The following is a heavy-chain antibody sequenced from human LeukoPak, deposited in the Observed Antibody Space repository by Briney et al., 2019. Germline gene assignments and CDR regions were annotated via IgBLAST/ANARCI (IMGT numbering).Heavy chain of an antibody. CDR3: ARDADTSSHSSQLDP. J-gene: IGHJ5*02. CDR1: GFTFSTFG. D-gene: IGHD2-2*01. V-gene: IGHV3-33*01. CDR2: IQSDGSKQ. Sequence: GGSLRLSCATAGFTFSTFGIHWVRQTPGKGLEWAAAIQSDGSKQYYGDSVKGRFTISRDSSKKKVYLEMNSLRDEDTAVYYCARDADTSSHSSQLDPWGQGTLVTVSS.